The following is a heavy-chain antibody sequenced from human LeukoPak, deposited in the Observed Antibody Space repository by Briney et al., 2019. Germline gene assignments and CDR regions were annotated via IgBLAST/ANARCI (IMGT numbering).Heavy chain of an antibody. Sequence: PGRSLRLSCAASGFTFSSYAMHWGRQAPGKGLEWVAVISYDGSNKYYADSVKGRFTISRDNSKNTLYLQMNSLRAEDTAVYYCARGLQLLMYGMDVWGQGTTVTVSS. J-gene: IGHJ6*02. CDR1: GFTFSSYA. CDR2: ISYDGSNK. D-gene: IGHD2-2*01. CDR3: ARGLQLLMYGMDV. V-gene: IGHV3-30-3*01.